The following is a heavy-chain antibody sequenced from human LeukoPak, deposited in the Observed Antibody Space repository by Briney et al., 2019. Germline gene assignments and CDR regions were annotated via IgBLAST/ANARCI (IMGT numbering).Heavy chain of an antibody. J-gene: IGHJ4*02. D-gene: IGHD5-12*01. CDR2: IYTSGST. CDR1: GGSISSYY. CDR3: ASSADYNFDY. Sequence: SETLSLTCTVSGGSISSYYWSWIRQPAGKGLGWIGRIYTSGSTNYNPSLKSRVTMSADTSKNQFSLKLSSVTAADTAVYYCASSADYNFDYWGQGTLVTVSS. V-gene: IGHV4-4*07.